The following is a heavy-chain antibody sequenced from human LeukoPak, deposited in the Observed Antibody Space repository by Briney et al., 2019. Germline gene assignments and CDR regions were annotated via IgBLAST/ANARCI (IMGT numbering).Heavy chain of an antibody. Sequence: GGSLRLSCAASGFTFSSYSMNWVRQAPGKGLEWVSSISSSSSYIYYADSVKGRFTISRDNAKNSLYLQMNSLRAEDTAVYYCARGSPRLGYCSGGSCKLDYWGQGTLVIVSS. V-gene: IGHV3-21*01. D-gene: IGHD2-15*01. J-gene: IGHJ4*02. CDR2: ISSSSSYI. CDR1: GFTFSSYS. CDR3: ARGSPRLGYCSGGSCKLDY.